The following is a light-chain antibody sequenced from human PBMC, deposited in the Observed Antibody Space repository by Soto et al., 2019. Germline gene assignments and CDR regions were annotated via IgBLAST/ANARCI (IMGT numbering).Light chain of an antibody. Sequence: EIVMTQSPATLSVSPGERATLSCRACQSISSSLAWYQQKPGQAPRLLIYGASTRAIGIPARFSGSGSGTEFSLTISSLKSEDFAVYFCQQFNNWPRTFGQGTKVEI. CDR1: QSISSS. J-gene: IGKJ1*01. V-gene: IGKV3-15*01. CDR3: QQFNNWPRT. CDR2: GAS.